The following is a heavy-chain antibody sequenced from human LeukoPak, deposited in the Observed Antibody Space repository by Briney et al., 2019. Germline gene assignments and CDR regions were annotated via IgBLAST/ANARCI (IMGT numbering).Heavy chain of an antibody. Sequence: GGSLRLSCAASGFTFSSYAMSWVRQAPGKGLEWVSVISGSGANTYYADSVKGRFTISRDNAKNSLYLQMNSLRAEDTALYYCAKGTVAVAGRGHIFDYWGQGTLVTVSS. V-gene: IGHV3-23*01. D-gene: IGHD6-19*01. CDR2: ISGSGANT. CDR3: AKGTVAVAGRGHIFDY. CDR1: GFTFSSYA. J-gene: IGHJ4*02.